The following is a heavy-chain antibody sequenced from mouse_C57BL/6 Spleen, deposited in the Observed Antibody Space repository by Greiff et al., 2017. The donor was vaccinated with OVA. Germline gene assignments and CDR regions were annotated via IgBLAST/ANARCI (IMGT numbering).Heavy chain of an antibody. V-gene: IGHV1-62-2*01. CDR1: GYTFTEYT. CDR2: FYPGSGSI. CDR3: ERDVYYCGSSSQWYFDD. J-gene: IGHJ1*03. Sequence: VQLQQSGAELVKPGASVKLSCKASGYTFTEYTIHWVKQRSGQGLEWIGWFYPGSGSIKYNEKFKDKATLTADKSSSPVYMELRRLTSEDSAVFSYERDVYYCGSSSQWYFDDWGTGTTVTVSS. D-gene: IGHD1-1*01.